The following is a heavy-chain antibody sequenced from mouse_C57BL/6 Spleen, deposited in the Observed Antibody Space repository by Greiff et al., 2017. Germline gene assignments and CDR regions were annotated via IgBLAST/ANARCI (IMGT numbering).Heavy chain of an antibody. J-gene: IGHJ4*01. Sequence: EVQLQQSGPGLVKPSQSLSLTCSVTGYSITSGYYWNWIRQFPGNKLEWMGYISYDGSNKENPSLKNRISITRDTSKNQFFLKLNSVTTADTATYYCARGKAMGYWGQGTSVTVSS. CDR3: ARGKAMGY. CDR1: GYSITSGYY. V-gene: IGHV3-6*01. CDR2: ISYDGSN.